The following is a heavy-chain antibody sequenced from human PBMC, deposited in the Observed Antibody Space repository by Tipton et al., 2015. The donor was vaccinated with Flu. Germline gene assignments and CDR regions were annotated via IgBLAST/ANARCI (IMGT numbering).Heavy chain of an antibody. J-gene: IGHJ4*02. Sequence: LRLSCNVSGGSLSGYYWSWIRQPAGKGLEWIGRIYTSGNTNYSPSLKSRVTMSVDTSKNQFSLKLSSMTAADTAVYYCARGQRNSGWRYFDYWGQGTLVTVSS. D-gene: IGHD6-19*01. V-gene: IGHV4-4*07. CDR1: GGSLSGYY. CDR2: IYTSGNT. CDR3: ARGQRNSGWRYFDY.